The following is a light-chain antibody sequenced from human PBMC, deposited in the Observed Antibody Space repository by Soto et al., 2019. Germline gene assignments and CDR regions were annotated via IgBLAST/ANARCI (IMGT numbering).Light chain of an antibody. J-gene: IGKJ4*01. CDR2: DAS. V-gene: IGKV3-11*01. CDR3: QQYNKWPPLT. CDR1: QSVSSY. Sequence: EIVLTQSPATLSLSPGERATLSCRASQSVSSYLAWYQQKPGQAPRLLIYDASHRATGIPARFSGSGSGTEFTLTISSLQSEDFGVYYCQQYNKWPPLTFGGGTKVDIK.